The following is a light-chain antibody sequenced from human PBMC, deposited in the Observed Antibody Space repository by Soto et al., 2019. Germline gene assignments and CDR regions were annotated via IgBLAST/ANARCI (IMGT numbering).Light chain of an antibody. V-gene: IGKV3-20*01. CDR2: DAS. J-gene: IGKJ1*01. CDR3: QQYGGSPRT. Sequence: ETVLTQSPARLSLSPGERATLSCRASQSVSSSSLAWCQQKRGQAPRLIIHDASSRATGIPDRFSGSGAGTDCTLTISRLEPEDFEVYYCQQYGGSPRTFGQGTKVDIK. CDR1: QSVSSSS.